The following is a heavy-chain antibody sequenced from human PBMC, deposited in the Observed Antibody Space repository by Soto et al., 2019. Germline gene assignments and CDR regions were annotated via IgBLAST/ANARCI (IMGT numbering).Heavy chain of an antibody. V-gene: IGHV1-18*01. J-gene: IGHJ4*02. CDR1: GYAFTTYG. CDR2: ISAHNGNT. Sequence: QVHLVKSGAEVKKPGASGKVSCKGPGYAFTTYGITWVRQAPGQGLEWMGWISAHNGNTNYAQKLQGRVTVTRDTSTSTAYMELRSLRFVVTAVYYCARGRYGDYWGQGALVTVSS. CDR3: ARGRYGDY. D-gene: IGHD1-1*01.